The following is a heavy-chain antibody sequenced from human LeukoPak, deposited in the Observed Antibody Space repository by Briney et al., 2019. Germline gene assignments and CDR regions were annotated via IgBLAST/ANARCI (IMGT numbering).Heavy chain of an antibody. CDR2: ISWYSGTV. CDR1: GFTFHDYA. V-gene: IGHV3-9*01. J-gene: IGHJ4*02. CDR3: ARVSGYSTGWSSFDY. Sequence: GRSLRLSCAASGFTFHDYAMHWVRQAPGKGLEWVSGISWYSGTVGYADSVKGRFTISRDNAKNSLHLHMNSLRSEDTALYYCARVSGYSTGWSSFDYWGQGALVIVSS. D-gene: IGHD6-19*01.